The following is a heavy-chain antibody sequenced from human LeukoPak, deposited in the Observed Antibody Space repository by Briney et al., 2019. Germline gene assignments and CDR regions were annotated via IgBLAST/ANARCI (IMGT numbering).Heavy chain of an antibody. J-gene: IGHJ5*02. CDR3: ARDLFGGLDP. CDR1: GFTFSSYE. V-gene: IGHV3-48*03. Sequence: GGSLRLSCAASGFTFSSYEMNWVRQAPGKGLEWVSYISSSGSTIYYADSVKGRFTISRDNAKNSLYLQMNSLRAEDTAVYYCARDLFGGLDPWGQGTLVTVSS. D-gene: IGHD3-16*01. CDR2: ISSSGSTI.